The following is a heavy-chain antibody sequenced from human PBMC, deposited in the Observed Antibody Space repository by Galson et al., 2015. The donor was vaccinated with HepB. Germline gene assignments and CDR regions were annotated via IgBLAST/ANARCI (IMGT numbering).Heavy chain of an antibody. J-gene: IGHJ4*02. Sequence: SLRLSCAASGFTFSSYGMHWVRQAPGKGLEWVAVISYDGSNKYYAGSVKGRFTISRDNSKNTLYLQMNSLRAEDTAVYYCAKDGYYDFWSGYLYYFDYWGQGTLVTVSS. D-gene: IGHD3-3*01. CDR1: GFTFSSYG. CDR3: AKDGYYDFWSGYLYYFDY. CDR2: ISYDGSNK. V-gene: IGHV3-30*18.